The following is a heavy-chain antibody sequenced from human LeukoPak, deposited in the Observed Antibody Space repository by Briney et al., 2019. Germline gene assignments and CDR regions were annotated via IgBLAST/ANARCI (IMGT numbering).Heavy chain of an antibody. V-gene: IGHV1-69*06. CDR2: IMPMFGRA. J-gene: IGHJ4*02. Sequence: SVKVSCKASGGTFSSYDISWVRQAPGQGLEWMGGIMPMFGRANYAQKFQGRVTTTADKATSTAYMELSSLRSEDTAVYYCAGGRTDIVVVPATLRNYYFDYWGQGTLVTVSS. CDR1: GGTFSSYD. CDR3: AGGRTDIVVVPATLRNYYFDY. D-gene: IGHD2-2*01.